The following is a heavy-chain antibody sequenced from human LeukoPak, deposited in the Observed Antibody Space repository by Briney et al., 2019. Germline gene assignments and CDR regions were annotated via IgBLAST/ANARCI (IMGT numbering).Heavy chain of an antibody. V-gene: IGHV1-46*01. CDR2: INPSGGST. CDR1: GYTFTSYY. D-gene: IGHD5-18*01. Sequence: APVKVSCKASGYTFTSYYMHWVRQAPGQGLEWMGIINPSGGSTSYAQKFQGRVTMTRDMSTSTVYMELSSLRSEDTAVYYCARDPGGYSYGYYFDYWGQGTLVTVSS. J-gene: IGHJ4*02. CDR3: ARDPGGYSYGYYFDY.